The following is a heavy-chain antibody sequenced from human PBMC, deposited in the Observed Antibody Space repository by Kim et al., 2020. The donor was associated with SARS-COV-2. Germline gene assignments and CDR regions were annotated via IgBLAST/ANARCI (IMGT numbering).Heavy chain of an antibody. D-gene: IGHD6-19*01. CDR3: ARSGEQWLGPFDY. J-gene: IGHJ4*02. Sequence: GGSLRLSCAASGFTVSSNYMSWVRQAPGKGLEWVSVIYSGGSTYYADSVKGRFTISRDNSKNTLYLQMNSLRAEDTAVYYCARSGEQWLGPFDYWGQGTLVTVSS. CDR1: GFTVSSNY. V-gene: IGHV3-53*01. CDR2: IYSGGST.